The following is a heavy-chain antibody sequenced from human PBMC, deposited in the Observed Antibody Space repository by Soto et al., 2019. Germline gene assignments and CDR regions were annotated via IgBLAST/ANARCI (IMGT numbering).Heavy chain of an antibody. V-gene: IGHV2-70*04. D-gene: IGHD6-19*01. Sequence: SGPTLVNPTQALTLTCTFSGFSLSTSGMRVSWIRQPPGKALEWLARIDWDDDKFYSTSLKTRLTISKDTSKNQVVLTMTNMDPVDTATYYCARMDSSGNFDYWGQGTLVTVSS. J-gene: IGHJ4*02. CDR2: IDWDDDK. CDR1: GFSLSTSGMR. CDR3: ARMDSSGNFDY.